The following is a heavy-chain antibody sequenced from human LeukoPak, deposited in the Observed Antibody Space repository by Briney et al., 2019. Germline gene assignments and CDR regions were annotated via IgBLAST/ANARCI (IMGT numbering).Heavy chain of an antibody. CDR2: ISSSSSYI. Sequence: NPGGSLRLSCAASGFTFSSYAMHWVRQAPGKGLEWVSSISSSSSYIYYADSVKGRFTISRDNAKNSLYLQMNSLRAEDTAVYYCARDLAGRAGTENYFDYWGQGTLVTVSS. CDR1: GFTFSSYA. CDR3: ARDLAGRAGTENYFDY. J-gene: IGHJ4*02. D-gene: IGHD1-1*01. V-gene: IGHV3-21*01.